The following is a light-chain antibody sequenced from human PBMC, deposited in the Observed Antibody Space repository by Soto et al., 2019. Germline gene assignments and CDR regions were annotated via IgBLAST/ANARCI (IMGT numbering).Light chain of an antibody. CDR3: QQRNNWPPTWT. Sequence: EIVLTQSPATLSLSPGERATLSCRASQSVSRDLAWYRQKPGQAPRLLIHGASNRAPGIPARFSGSGSGTEFTLTISSLEPEDFAVYYCQQRNNWPPTWTFGQGTKVDIK. J-gene: IGKJ1*01. CDR1: QSVSRD. V-gene: IGKV3-11*01. CDR2: GAS.